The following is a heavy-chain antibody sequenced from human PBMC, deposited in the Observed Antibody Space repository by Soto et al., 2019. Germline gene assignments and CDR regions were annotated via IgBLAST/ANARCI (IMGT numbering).Heavy chain of an antibody. CDR2: IYKSVRT. V-gene: IGHV3-53*01. CDR3: ARDSGMIWGSYGGDV. Sequence: GSLSVSCAACGLTFNSNYLTWVRQTKGKGLEWVSVIYKSVRTYYPDSVKGRFTSSSDKSQNTLYLQMDSLRVEDTAVYYCARDSGMIWGSYGGDVWGQGTTVTVSS. D-gene: IGHD3-16*01. J-gene: IGHJ6*02. CDR1: GLTFNSNY.